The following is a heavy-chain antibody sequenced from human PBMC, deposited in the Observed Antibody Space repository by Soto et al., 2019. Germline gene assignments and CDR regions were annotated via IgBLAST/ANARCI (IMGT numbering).Heavy chain of an antibody. V-gene: IGHV3-33*01. J-gene: IGHJ3*02. Sequence: VQLVESGGGVVQPGRSLRLSCAASGFTFSSYGMHWVRQAPGKGLEWVAVIWYDGSNKYYADSVKGRFTISRDNSKNTLYLQMNSLRAEDTAVYYCARVGEYDFWSGDHDAFDIWGQGTMVTVSS. CDR2: IWYDGSNK. CDR1: GFTFSSYG. CDR3: ARVGEYDFWSGDHDAFDI. D-gene: IGHD3-3*01.